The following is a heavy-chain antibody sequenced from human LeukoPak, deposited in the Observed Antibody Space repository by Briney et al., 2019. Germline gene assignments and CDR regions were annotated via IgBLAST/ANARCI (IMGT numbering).Heavy chain of an antibody. D-gene: IGHD6-13*01. CDR2: INPSGGST. CDR1: GYTFTSYY. Sequence: VASVKVSCKASGYTFTSYYMHWVRQAPGQGLEWMGIINPSGGSTSYAQKFQGRVTMTRDMSTSTVYMELGSLRSEDTAVYYCAREGPMESSSWARIDAFDIWGQGTMVTVSS. J-gene: IGHJ3*02. CDR3: AREGPMESSSWARIDAFDI. V-gene: IGHV1-46*01.